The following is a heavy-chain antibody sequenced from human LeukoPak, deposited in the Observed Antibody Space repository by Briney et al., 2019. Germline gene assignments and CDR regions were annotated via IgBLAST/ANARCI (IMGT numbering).Heavy chain of an antibody. V-gene: IGHV4-34*01. Sequence: SETLSLTCAVYGGSFSGYYWSWIRQAPGKGLEWIGEINHSGSTNYNPSLKSRVTISVDTSKNQFSLKLSSVTAADTAVYYCAGGGIAAAGTNYYYYYGMDVWGQGTTVTVSS. CDR2: INHSGST. D-gene: IGHD6-13*01. CDR1: GGSFSGYY. J-gene: IGHJ6*02. CDR3: AGGGIAAAGTNYYYYYGMDV.